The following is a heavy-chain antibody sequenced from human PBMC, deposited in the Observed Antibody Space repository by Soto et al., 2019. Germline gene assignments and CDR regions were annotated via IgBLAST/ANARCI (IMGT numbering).Heavy chain of an antibody. J-gene: IGHJ4*02. D-gene: IGHD3-22*01. V-gene: IGHV1-46*01. CDR3: ARADYYDSSGFYYDC. CDR1: GYSFTNHY. Sequence: QVQLVQSGAEVKKPGASVKVSCKASGYSFTNHYIHWVRQAPGQGLEWMGIINPSGGSTNYLQKFQGRIPMTRDTSTSTVYMELSSLRSEDTAVYFCARADYYDSSGFYYDCWGQGSLVTVSS. CDR2: INPSGGST.